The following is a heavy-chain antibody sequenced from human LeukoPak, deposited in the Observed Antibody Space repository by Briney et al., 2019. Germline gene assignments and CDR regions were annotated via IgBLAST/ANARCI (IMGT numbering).Heavy chain of an antibody. CDR2: IIPIFGTA. V-gene: IGHV1-69*13. Sequence: GASVKVSFKASGGTFSSYAISWVRQAPGQGLEWMGGIIPIFGTANYAQKFQGRVTITADESTSTAYMELSSLRSEDTAVYYCARSYYDSSGYYYNRYYFDYWGQGTLVTVSS. D-gene: IGHD3-22*01. CDR1: GGTFSSYA. CDR3: ARSYYDSSGYYYNRYYFDY. J-gene: IGHJ4*02.